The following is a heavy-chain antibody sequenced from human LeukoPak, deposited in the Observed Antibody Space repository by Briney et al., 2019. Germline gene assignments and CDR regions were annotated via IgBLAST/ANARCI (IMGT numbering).Heavy chain of an antibody. D-gene: IGHD2-15*01. V-gene: IGHV3-74*01. J-gene: IGHJ3*02. Sequence: PGGSLRLSCAASGFTFSSYWMHWVRQAPGKGLVWVSRINSDGSSTSYADSVKGRFTISRDNSKNTLYLQMNSLRAEDTAVYYCAKAATRWELPNDAFDIWGQGTMVTVSS. CDR3: AKAATRWELPNDAFDI. CDR1: GFTFSSYW. CDR2: INSDGSST.